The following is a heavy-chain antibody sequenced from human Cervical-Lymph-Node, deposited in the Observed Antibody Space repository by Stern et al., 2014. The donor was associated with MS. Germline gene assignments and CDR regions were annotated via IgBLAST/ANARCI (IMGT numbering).Heavy chain of an antibody. CDR1: GKNFASYG. CDR2: INISTGNP. CDR3: ATWSGNNFGGFDN. D-gene: IGHD3-3*01. J-gene: IGHJ4*02. Sequence: QVQLVQSGSELKKPGASVKVSCKASGKNFASYGVNWVRQAPGQGLEWMGWINISTGNPMYAQDLSRRFVFSLDASVSTAYLQISTLKAEDTAVYYCATWSGNNFGGFDNWGQGTLVTVSS. V-gene: IGHV7-4-1*02.